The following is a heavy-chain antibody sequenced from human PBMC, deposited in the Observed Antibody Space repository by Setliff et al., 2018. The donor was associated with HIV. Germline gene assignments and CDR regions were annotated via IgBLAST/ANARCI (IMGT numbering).Heavy chain of an antibody. CDR1: GFIFSSHS. Sequence: GESLKISCAASGFIFSSHSMNWVRQAPGKGLEWVSSISRSSDEIHYADSVKGRFTISRGNTKYSLYLQMNKVRAEDTAVYFCVRDYRWLNWFFDLWGRGTLVTVSS. CDR3: VRDYRWLNWFFDL. J-gene: IGHJ2*01. CDR2: ISRSSDEI. V-gene: IGHV3-21*01. D-gene: IGHD6-19*01.